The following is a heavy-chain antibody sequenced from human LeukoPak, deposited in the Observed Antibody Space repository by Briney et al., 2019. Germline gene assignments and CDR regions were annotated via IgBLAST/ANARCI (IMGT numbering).Heavy chain of an antibody. Sequence: QTQSLTRIEPGGSLSRADYCCRWTRHPPRKGLEWIGYIYFTGSIYHNPSLRGRITISLDTSKNQFSLKLNSVTAADTAVYYCARGRPYYDSSGYYLDAFDIWGQGTMVTVSS. V-gene: IGHV4-30-4*01. CDR3: ARGRPYYDSSGYYLDAFDI. CDR2: IYFTGSI. CDR1: GGSLSRADYC. D-gene: IGHD3-22*01. J-gene: IGHJ3*02.